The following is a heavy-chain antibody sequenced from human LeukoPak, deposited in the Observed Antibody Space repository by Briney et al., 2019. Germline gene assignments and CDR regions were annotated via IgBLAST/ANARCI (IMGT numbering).Heavy chain of an antibody. V-gene: IGHV4-30-4*01. J-gene: IGHJ4*02. CDR3: ARYCSSTSCSPGIYYFDY. CDR2: IYYSGST. Sequence: PSETLSLTCTVSGGSISSGDYYWSWIRQPPGKGLEWIGYIYYSGSTYYNPSLKSRVTIPVDTSKNQFSLKLSSVTAADTAVYYCARYCSSTSCSPGIYYFDYWGQGTLVTVSS. D-gene: IGHD2-2*01. CDR1: GGSISSGDYY.